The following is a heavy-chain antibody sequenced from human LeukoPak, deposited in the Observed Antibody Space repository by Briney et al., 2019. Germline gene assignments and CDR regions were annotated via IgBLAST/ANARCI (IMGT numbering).Heavy chain of an antibody. V-gene: IGHV3-7*01. Sequence: GGSLRLSCAASGFTFSSYWMSWVRQAPGKGVEGVANIKQDGSEKYYVDSVKGGFTISRDNAKNSLYLQMNSLRAEDTAVYYCATFPPYYYYYYYMDVWGKGTTVTVSS. J-gene: IGHJ6*03. CDR3: ATFPPYYYYYYYMDV. CDR1: GFTFSSYW. D-gene: IGHD2-21*01. CDR2: IKQDGSEK.